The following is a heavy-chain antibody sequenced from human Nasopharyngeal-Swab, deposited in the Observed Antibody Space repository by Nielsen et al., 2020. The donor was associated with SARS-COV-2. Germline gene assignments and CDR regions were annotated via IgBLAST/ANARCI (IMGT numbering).Heavy chain of an antibody. CDR3: ARELIHFAASAPRGDYYYGMDV. CDR1: GGTFSSYA. J-gene: IGHJ6*02. V-gene: IGHV1-69*13. Sequence: SVKVSCKDSGGTFSSYAISWVRQAPGQGLEWMGGIIPIFGTANYAQKFQGRVTITADESTSTAYLELSSLRSEDTAVYYCARELIHFAASAPRGDYYYGMDVWGQGTTVTVSS. CDR2: IIPIFGTA. D-gene: IGHD6-13*01.